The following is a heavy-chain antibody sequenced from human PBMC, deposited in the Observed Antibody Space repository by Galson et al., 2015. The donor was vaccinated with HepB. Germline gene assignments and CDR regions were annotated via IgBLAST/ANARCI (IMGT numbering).Heavy chain of an antibody. CDR3: ARDFSRDQILWDY. V-gene: IGHV3-30*03. J-gene: IGHJ4*02. CDR2: TAHDGSDE. D-gene: IGHD5-24*01. Sequence: SLRLSCAASGFSFRTYAMHWVRQAPGKGLEWVAGTAHDGSDEHYADSVRGRFTISRDNSRNTLYLQMNGLRVEDTAIYFCARDFSRDQILWDYWGQGTLVTVSS. CDR1: GFSFRTYA.